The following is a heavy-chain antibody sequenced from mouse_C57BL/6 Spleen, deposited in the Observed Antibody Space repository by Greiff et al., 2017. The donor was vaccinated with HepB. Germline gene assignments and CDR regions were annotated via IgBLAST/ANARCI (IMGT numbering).Heavy chain of an antibody. CDR1: GYTFTDYN. J-gene: IGHJ2*01. CDR2: INPNNGGT. D-gene: IGHD3-2*02. CDR3: ARREELSHFDY. Sequence: EVQLQQSGPELVKPGASVKMSCKASGYTFTDYNMHWVKQSHGKSLEWIGYINPNNGGTSYNQKFKGKATLTVNKSFSTDYMELRSLTSEDSAVYYCARREELSHFDYWGQGTTLTVSS. V-gene: IGHV1-22*01.